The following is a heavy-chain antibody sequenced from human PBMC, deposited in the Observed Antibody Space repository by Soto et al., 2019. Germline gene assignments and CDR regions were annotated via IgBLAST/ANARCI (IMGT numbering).Heavy chain of an antibody. J-gene: IGHJ4*02. D-gene: IGHD2-15*01. CDR1: GFTFSNYA. CDR3: AKDYSVLVVPTTLFDN. Sequence: GGSLRLSCAASGFTFSNYAMTWVRQAPGMGPEWVSTIVGSGDNGDVTRYADSVKGRFTISRDNSKNTLYLQMNSLRAEDTAVYYCAKDYSVLVVPTTLFDNWGQGALVTVSS. V-gene: IGHV3-23*01. CDR2: IVGSGDNGDVT.